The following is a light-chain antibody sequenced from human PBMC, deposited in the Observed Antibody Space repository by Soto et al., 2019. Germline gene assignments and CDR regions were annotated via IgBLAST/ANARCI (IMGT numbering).Light chain of an antibody. Sequence: QSVLTQPASVSGSPGQSVAISCTATSSDVGGYNCVSWYQQHPGKAPKLMIYEVNKRPSGVPDRFSGSTSGNTASLTVSGLQAEDEADYYCSSYAGSSNVFGTGTKVTVL. CDR3: SSYAGSSNV. CDR2: EVN. J-gene: IGLJ1*01. CDR1: SSDVGGYNC. V-gene: IGLV2-8*01.